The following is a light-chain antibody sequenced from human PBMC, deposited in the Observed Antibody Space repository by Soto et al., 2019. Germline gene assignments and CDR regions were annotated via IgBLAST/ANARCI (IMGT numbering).Light chain of an antibody. V-gene: IGKV1-27*01. Sequence: DILLTQSPSSLSASVGDRLTITCRASQDIGNYLAWYQRKPGKSPKLLIYGGSTLEPGVPSRFRGSRSGTEFTLTITNLQPDDFATYYCQKYYSAPQTFGQGTKVEVK. J-gene: IGKJ1*01. CDR1: QDIGNY. CDR2: GGS. CDR3: QKYYSAPQT.